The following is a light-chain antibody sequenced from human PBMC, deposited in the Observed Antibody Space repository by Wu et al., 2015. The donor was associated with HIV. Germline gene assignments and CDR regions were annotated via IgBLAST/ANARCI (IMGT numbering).Light chain of an antibody. CDR2: RAS. CDR3: QQYQTYSWT. J-gene: IGKJ1*01. V-gene: IGKV1-5*03. CDR1: QSISSW. Sequence: DIQMTQSPSTLSASVGERVTITCRASQSISSWLAWFQQKPGKAPKILIYRASSLQSGVPSRFSGSGSGTEFNFTISSLQPDDFATYYCQQYQTYSWTFGQGTTVDI.